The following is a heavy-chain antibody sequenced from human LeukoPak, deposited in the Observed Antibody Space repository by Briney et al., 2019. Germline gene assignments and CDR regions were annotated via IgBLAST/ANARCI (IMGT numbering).Heavy chain of an antibody. CDR1: GGSISSSSYY. D-gene: IGHD3-10*01. CDR3: ASHYGSGSFYSPFDY. V-gene: IGHV4-61*01. CDR2: IYYSGST. J-gene: IGHJ4*02. Sequence: SETLSLTCTVSGGSISSSSYYWSWIRQPPGKGLEWIGYIYYSGSTNYNPSLKSRVTISLDTSKNQFSLKLSSVTAADTAVYYCASHYGSGSFYSPFDYWGQGTLVTVSS.